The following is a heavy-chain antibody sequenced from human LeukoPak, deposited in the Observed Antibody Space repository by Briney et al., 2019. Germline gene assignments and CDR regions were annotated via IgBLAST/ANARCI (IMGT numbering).Heavy chain of an antibody. J-gene: IGHJ5*02. CDR1: GYTFGTHW. Sequence: ASVKVSCKASGYTFGTHWMHWVRQAPGQGLEWMGIINPSGGSTSYAQKFQGRVTMTRDMSTSTVYMELSSLRSEDTAVYYCASTSTPYNWFDPWGQGTLVTVSS. V-gene: IGHV1-46*01. CDR2: INPSGGST. D-gene: IGHD5/OR15-5a*01. CDR3: ASTSTPYNWFDP.